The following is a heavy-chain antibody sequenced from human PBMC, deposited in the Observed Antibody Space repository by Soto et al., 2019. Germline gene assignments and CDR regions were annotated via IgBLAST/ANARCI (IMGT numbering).Heavy chain of an antibody. CDR3: ASRSSGWYLDY. CDR1: GFTFSSYA. Sequence: EVQLLESGGGLVQPGGSLRLFWAASGFTFSSYAMNWVRQAPGKGLEWVSVISGSGGSTYYADSVKGRFTISRDNSKNTLYLQMNSLRGEDTAVYYCASRSSGWYLDYWGQGTLVTVSS. J-gene: IGHJ4*02. D-gene: IGHD6-19*01. V-gene: IGHV3-23*01. CDR2: ISGSGGST.